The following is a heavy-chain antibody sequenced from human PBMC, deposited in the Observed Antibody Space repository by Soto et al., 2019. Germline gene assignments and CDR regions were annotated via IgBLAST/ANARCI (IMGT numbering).Heavy chain of an antibody. D-gene: IGHD6-25*01. CDR3: VRVFSSGSGWMYYFDF. J-gene: IGHJ4*02. V-gene: IGHV4-4*02. CDR1: TGSISSGNW. Sequence: QVQLRESGPGLVEASGTLSLTCEVSTGSISSGNWWSWVRQPPGKGLEWIGEIYYTGATNYNPSLKSRITMTIDKSKDHFSLSLRSATAADTAVYYCVRVFSSGSGWMYYFDFWGQGTLVSVSS. CDR2: IYYTGAT.